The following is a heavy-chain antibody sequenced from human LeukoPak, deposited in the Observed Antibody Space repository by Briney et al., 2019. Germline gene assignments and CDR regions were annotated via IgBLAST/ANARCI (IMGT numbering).Heavy chain of an antibody. J-gene: IGHJ4*02. Sequence: GGSLRLSCAASGFTFSNYWMSWVRQAPGKGLEWVANIKEDGSEKYYVDSVKGRFTISRDNARNSLYLQMNSLGAEDTAVYYCARGRQLGYWGQGTLVTVSS. CDR2: IKEDGSEK. D-gene: IGHD6-13*01. CDR1: GFTFSNYW. V-gene: IGHV3-7*01. CDR3: ARGRQLGY.